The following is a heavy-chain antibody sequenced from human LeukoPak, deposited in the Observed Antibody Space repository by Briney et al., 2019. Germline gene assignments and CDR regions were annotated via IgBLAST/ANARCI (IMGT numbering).Heavy chain of an antibody. CDR1: GGSFSGYY. D-gene: IGHD3-16*02. CDR3: ARLGAYDYVWGSYRHPGRLDY. Sequence: SETLSLTCAVYGGSFSGYYWSWIRQPPGKGLEWIGEINHSGSTNYNPSLKSRVTISVDTSKNQFSLKLSSVTAADTAVYYCARLGAYDYVWGSYRHPGRLDYWGQGTLVIVSS. V-gene: IGHV4-34*01. J-gene: IGHJ4*02. CDR2: INHSGST.